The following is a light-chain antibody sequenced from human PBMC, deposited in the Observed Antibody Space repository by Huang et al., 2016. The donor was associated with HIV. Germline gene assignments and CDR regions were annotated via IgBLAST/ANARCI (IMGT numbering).Light chain of an antibody. CDR3: QQYSNWPPIT. Sequence: EIVLTQSPATLSVSPGERVTLSCRASQSVGTKLAWYQQKPGQAPRRLIYGASTRAAAVPARFSGSGSGTEFTLTISSLQSEDFAFFYCQQYSNWPPITFGQGTRLEIK. J-gene: IGKJ5*01. CDR1: QSVGTK. CDR2: GAS. V-gene: IGKV3-15*01.